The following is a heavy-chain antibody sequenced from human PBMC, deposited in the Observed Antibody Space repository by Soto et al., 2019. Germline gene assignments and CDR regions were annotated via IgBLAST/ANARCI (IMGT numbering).Heavy chain of an antibody. J-gene: IGHJ4*02. V-gene: IGHV3-48*02. CDR1: GFTFSTYS. Sequence: EVQLVESGGGLVQPGGSLRLSCAGSGFTFSTYSMNWVRQAPGKGLEWVSYINTGSTTIYYADSVKGRFTISRDNAKNSLYPQMNSLRDEDTAMYYCARGVVVVTGATQENFDHWGQGTLVTVSS. CDR3: ARGVVVVTGATQENFDH. D-gene: IGHD2-21*02. CDR2: INTGSTTI.